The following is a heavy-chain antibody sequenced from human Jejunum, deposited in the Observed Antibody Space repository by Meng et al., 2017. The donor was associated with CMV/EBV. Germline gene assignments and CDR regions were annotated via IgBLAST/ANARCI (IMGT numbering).Heavy chain of an antibody. CDR1: GGSISSGDYY. CDR3: ARQPAAIGRHLFDP. CDR2: IFYNGNT. Sequence: SGGSISSGDYYWSWVRQTTGKGLEWIGYIFYNGNTYYNASLKSRLTISVDTSKNQFSLKLNSVTAADTAVYFCARQPAAIGRHLFDPWGRGTLVTVSS. J-gene: IGHJ5*02. D-gene: IGHD2-2*02. V-gene: IGHV4-30-4*08.